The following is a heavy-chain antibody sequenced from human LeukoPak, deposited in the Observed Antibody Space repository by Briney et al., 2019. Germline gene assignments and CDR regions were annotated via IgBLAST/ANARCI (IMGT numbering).Heavy chain of an antibody. J-gene: IGHJ5*02. CDR3: ARELTMVRGVIISNWFDP. CDR1: SASISSYS. Sequence: SETLSLTCTVSSASISSYSWSWIRQPPGKGLEWIGYIYHSGSTYYNPSLKSRVTISVDRSKNQFSLKLSSVTAADTAVYYCARELTMVRGVIISNWFDPWGQGTLVTVSS. CDR2: IYHSGST. D-gene: IGHD3-10*01. V-gene: IGHV4-30-2*01.